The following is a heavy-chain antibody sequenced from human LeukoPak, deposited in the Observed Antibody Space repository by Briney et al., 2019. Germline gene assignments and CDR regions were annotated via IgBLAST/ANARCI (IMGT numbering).Heavy chain of an antibody. V-gene: IGHV3-53*01. CDR3: ARDVRGTMVRGTGGYYYYYMDV. D-gene: IGHD3-10*01. CDR1: GFTVSSNY. Sequence: PGGSLRLSCAASGFTVSSNYMSWVRQAPGKGLEWVSVIYSGGSTYYADSVKGRFTISRGNSKNTLYLQMNSLRAEDTAVYYCARDVRGTMVRGTGGYYYYYMDVWGKGTTVTVSS. J-gene: IGHJ6*03. CDR2: IYSGGST.